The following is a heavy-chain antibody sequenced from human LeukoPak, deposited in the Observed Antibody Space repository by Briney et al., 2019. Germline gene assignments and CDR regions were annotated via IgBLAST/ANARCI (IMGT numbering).Heavy chain of an antibody. CDR2: INWNGGST. J-gene: IGHJ3*02. D-gene: IGHD1-20*01. CDR1: GFTFSSYW. Sequence: PGGSLRLSCAASGFTFSSYWMSWVRQAPGKGLEWVSGINWNGGSTGYAYSVNGRFTISRDNAKNSLYLQMNSLRAEDTALYYCASLFDGNWNDGGAFDIWGQGTMVTVSS. CDR3: ASLFDGNWNDGGAFDI. V-gene: IGHV3-20*04.